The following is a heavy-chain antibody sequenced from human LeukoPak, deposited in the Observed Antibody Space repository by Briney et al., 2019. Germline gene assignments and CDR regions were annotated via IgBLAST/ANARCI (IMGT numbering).Heavy chain of an antibody. J-gene: IGHJ4*02. V-gene: IGHV5-10-1*01. CDR2: IDPSDSYT. CDR1: GYSFTSYW. CDR3: ARPRGYGDYVGF. D-gene: IGHD4-17*01. Sequence: GESLKISCKGSGYSFTSYWITWVRQMPGKGLEWMGRIDPSDSYTNYSPSFQGHVTISADKSISTAYLQWSSLKASDTAVYYCARPRGYGDYVGFWGQGTLVTVSS.